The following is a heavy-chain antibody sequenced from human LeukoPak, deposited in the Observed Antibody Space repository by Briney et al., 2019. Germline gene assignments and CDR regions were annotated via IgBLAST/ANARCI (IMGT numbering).Heavy chain of an antibody. D-gene: IGHD2-2*01. J-gene: IGHJ5*02. Sequence: MSSETLSLTCTVSGGTNSSNYWSWLRQPPGKGLEWIGYIYYSGSTNYNPTLKSRVTISVDTSKNQFSLKLSSVTAADTAVYYCARRYCSTTSCSGHNWFDPWGQGTLVTVSS. CDR3: ARRYCSTTSCSGHNWFDP. CDR2: IYYSGST. CDR1: GGTNSSNY. V-gene: IGHV4-59*01.